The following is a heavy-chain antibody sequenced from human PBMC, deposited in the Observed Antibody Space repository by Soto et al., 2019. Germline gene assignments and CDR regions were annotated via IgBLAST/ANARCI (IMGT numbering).Heavy chain of an antibody. CDR1: GFTFSSYG. CDR3: AKDEYYDILTGYPDY. D-gene: IGHD3-9*01. CDR2: ISYDGSNK. V-gene: IGHV3-30*18. J-gene: IGHJ4*02. Sequence: ESGGGVVQPGRSLRLSCAASGFTFSSYGMHWVRQAPGKGLEWVAVISYDGSNKYYADSVKGRFTISRDNSKNTLYLQMNSLRAEDTAVYYCAKDEYYDILTGYPDYWGQGTLVTVSS.